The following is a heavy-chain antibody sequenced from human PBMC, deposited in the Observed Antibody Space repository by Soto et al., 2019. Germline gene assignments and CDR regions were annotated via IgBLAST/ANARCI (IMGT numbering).Heavy chain of an antibody. J-gene: IGHJ5*02. V-gene: IGHV4-61*01. CDR1: GGSVSSGSYY. CDR2: IYYSGST. CDR3: ARARQDIVVVVAATSWFDP. D-gene: IGHD2-15*01. Sequence: QVQLQESGPGLVKPSETLSLTCTVSGGSVSSGSYYWSWIRQPPGKGLDWMGYIYYSGSTNYNPSLMSRVTIQVDTSKNQFSLKLSSVTAADTAVYYCARARQDIVVVVAATSWFDPWGQGTLVTVSS.